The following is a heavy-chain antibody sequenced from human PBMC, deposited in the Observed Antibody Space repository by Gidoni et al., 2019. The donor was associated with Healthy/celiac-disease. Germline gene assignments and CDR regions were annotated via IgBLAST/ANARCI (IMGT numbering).Heavy chain of an antibody. J-gene: IGHJ4*02. CDR3: AKVGGTTVTNTDS. Sequence: EVQLLESWGGLVQPGGSLRLSCAASGFTFSSSAMSWVRQAPGKGLEWVSAISGSGGGTYSADSVKGRFTISRDNSKNTLYLQMNSLRAEDTAVYYCAKVGGTTVTNTDSWGQGTLVTVSS. V-gene: IGHV3-23*01. CDR2: ISGSGGGT. CDR1: GFTFSSSA. D-gene: IGHD4-17*01.